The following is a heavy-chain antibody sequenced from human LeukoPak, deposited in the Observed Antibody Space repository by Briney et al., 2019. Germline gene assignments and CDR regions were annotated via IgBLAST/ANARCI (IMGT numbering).Heavy chain of an antibody. CDR3: ARQDGAAKYYFDY. CDR2: IYPGDSET. J-gene: IGHJ4*02. D-gene: IGHD5-24*01. Sequence: GESLKISCKGSGYSFTSYWIGWVCQMPGKGLEWMGIIYPGDSETRYSPSFQGQVTISVDKSVNTAYLQWSSLKASDTAMYYCARQDGAAKYYFDYWGQGTLVTVSS. V-gene: IGHV5-51*01. CDR1: GYSFTSYW.